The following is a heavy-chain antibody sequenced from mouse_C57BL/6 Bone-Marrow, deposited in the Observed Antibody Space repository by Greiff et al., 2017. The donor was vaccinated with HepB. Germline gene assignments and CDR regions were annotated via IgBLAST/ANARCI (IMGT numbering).Heavy chain of an antibody. D-gene: IGHD1-1*01. J-gene: IGHJ2*01. CDR1: GFTFSDYY. Sequence: EVHLVESEGGLVQPGSSMKLSCTASGFTFSDYYMAWVRQVPEKGLEWVANINYDGSSTYYLDSLKSRFIISRDNAKNILYLQMSSLKSEDTATYYCARARDGSHYFDYWGQGTTLTVSS. V-gene: IGHV5-16*01. CDR3: ARARDGSHYFDY. CDR2: INYDGSST.